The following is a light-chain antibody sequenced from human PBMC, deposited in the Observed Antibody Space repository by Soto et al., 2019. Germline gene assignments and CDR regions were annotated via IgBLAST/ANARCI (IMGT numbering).Light chain of an antibody. CDR2: YKSDSDK. V-gene: IGLV5-45*03. CDR1: SGINVGTYR. J-gene: IGLJ3*02. CDR3: MIWYASSWV. Sequence: QLVLTQPSSLSASPGASASLTCTLRSGINVGTYRIYWYQQKPGSPPQYLLRYKSDSDKQQGSGVPSRFSGSKDASANVGLLLISGLQYEDEADYYCMIWYASSWVFGGGTKLTVL.